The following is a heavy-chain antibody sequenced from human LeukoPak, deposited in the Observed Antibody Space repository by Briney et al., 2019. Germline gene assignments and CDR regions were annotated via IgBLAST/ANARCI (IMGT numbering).Heavy chain of an antibody. J-gene: IGHJ3*02. D-gene: IGHD3-10*01. CDR1: GGSISSSNW. CDR2: IYHSGST. Sequence: SETLSLTCAVSGGSISSSNWWSWVRQPPGKGLEWIGEIYHSGSTNYNPSLKSRVTISVDKSKNQFSLKLSSVTAADTAVYYCARDLLVRGAPGSWDAFDIWGQGTMVTVSS. CDR3: ARDLLVRGAPGSWDAFDI. V-gene: IGHV4-4*02.